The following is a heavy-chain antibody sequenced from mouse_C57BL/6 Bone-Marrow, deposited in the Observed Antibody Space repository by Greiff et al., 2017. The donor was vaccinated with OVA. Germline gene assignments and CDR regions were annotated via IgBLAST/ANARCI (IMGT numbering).Heavy chain of an antibody. J-gene: IGHJ2*01. CDR1: GYTFTSYW. V-gene: IGHV1-69*01. Sequence: VQLQQPGAELVMPGASVKLSCKASGYTFTSYWMHWVKQRPGQGLEWIGEIDPSVSYTNYNQKFKGKSTLTVDKSSSTAYMQLSSLTSEDSAVYYCARDQSYGSSFYFDYWGQGTTLTVSS. CDR3: ARDQSYGSSFYFDY. CDR2: IDPSVSYT. D-gene: IGHD1-1*01.